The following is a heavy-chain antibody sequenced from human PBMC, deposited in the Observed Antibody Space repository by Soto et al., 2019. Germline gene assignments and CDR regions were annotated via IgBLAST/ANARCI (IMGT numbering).Heavy chain of an antibody. D-gene: IGHD2-8*02. V-gene: IGHV1-2*02. CDR1: GYSFTGYY. Sequence: HEHLVQSGAEVKRPGASLKVSCKASGYSFTGYYIHWVRQAPGQGLEWMGWINPDSGATNYAQNFQGRVTLTSDTSISTASMALTSLTSDDTAVYYCARGDYGTGGYPFPYVDYWGQGTLVIVSS. CDR2: INPDSGAT. CDR3: ARGDYGTGGYPFPYVDY. J-gene: IGHJ4*02.